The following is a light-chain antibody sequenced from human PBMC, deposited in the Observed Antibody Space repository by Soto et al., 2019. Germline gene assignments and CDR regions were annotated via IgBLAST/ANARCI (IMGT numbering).Light chain of an antibody. CDR1: QSVSSD. CDR3: QQRSNWPRGTLT. J-gene: IGKJ4*01. CDR2: DAS. V-gene: IGKV3-11*01. Sequence: EIVLTQSPATLSLSPGERATLSCRASQSVSSDLAWYQQKPGQAPRLLIYDASNRATGIPARFSGSGSGTDFTLTISSLEPEDFAVYYCQQRSNWPRGTLTFGGGTKVEIK.